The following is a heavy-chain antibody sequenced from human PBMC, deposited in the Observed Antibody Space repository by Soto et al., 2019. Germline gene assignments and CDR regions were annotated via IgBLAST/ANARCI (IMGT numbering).Heavy chain of an antibody. CDR1: GFYFIDYG. J-gene: IGHJ4*02. Sequence: WGSLRLSCAASGFYFIDYGIILFRQAPGKGLEWVSAITGSGGTTYYADSVKVRFTISRDNSKKMLYLQMNSLRAEDTAIYYCAKGWSLGYYFDYWGQGTLVTVSS. CDR2: ITGSGGTT. CDR3: AKGWSLGYYFDY. D-gene: IGHD7-27*01. V-gene: IGHV3-23*01.